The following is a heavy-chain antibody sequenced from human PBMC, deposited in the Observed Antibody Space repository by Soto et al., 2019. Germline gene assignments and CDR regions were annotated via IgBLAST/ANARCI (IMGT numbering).Heavy chain of an antibody. V-gene: IGHV4-59*01. Sequence: QVQLQESGPGLVKPSETLSLTCAVSGGSISSYYWSWIRQPPGKGLEWIGYIYYSGSTNYNPSLKTRATIPVDTSETPFPLTLSSVTAADTAVYYCARAARYYYYGMEVWRQGTTVTVS. CDR2: IYYSGST. CDR3: ARAARYYYYGMEV. J-gene: IGHJ6*02. CDR1: GGSISSYY.